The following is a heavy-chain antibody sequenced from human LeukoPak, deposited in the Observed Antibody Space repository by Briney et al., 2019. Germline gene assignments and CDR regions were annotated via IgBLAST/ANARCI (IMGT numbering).Heavy chain of an antibody. CDR1: GFTFSSYG. CDR3: ARGYPDNSSSWYEDLDY. Sequence: GGSLRLSCAASGFTFSSYGMHWVRQAPGKGLEWVAVIWYDGSNKYYADSVKGRFTISRDNSKNTLYLQMNSLRAEDTAVYYCARGYPDNSSSWYEDLDYWGQGTLVTVSP. D-gene: IGHD6-13*01. J-gene: IGHJ4*02. CDR2: IWYDGSNK. V-gene: IGHV3-33*01.